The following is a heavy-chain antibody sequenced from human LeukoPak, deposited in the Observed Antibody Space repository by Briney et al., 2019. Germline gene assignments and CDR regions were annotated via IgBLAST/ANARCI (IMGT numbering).Heavy chain of an antibody. Sequence: SETLSLTCTVSGASVSSGSYYWSWIRQPPGKGLELIGYIYYSGGTNYNPSLKSRVTISVDTSKNQFSLKLSSVTAADTAVYYCARLPIVVVPAATNWFDPWGQGTLVTVSS. D-gene: IGHD2-2*01. CDR3: ARLPIVVVPAATNWFDP. V-gene: IGHV4-61*01. CDR1: GASVSSGSYY. J-gene: IGHJ5*02. CDR2: IYYSGGT.